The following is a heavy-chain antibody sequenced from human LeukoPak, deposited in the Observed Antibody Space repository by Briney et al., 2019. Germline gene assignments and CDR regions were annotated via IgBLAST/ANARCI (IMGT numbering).Heavy chain of an antibody. CDR1: GFRFRNYW. J-gene: IGHJ1*01. Sequence: GGSLRLPCVASGFRFRNYWMAWIRHAPGRGLEWVANINEDGNEKYYLDSVRGRFIISRDNARNSLFLQMNSLRGEDTGVYYCVRELVVGRAEYFQSWGQGTLVAVSS. CDR2: INEDGNEK. D-gene: IGHD1-26*01. CDR3: VRELVVGRAEYFQS. V-gene: IGHV3-7*01.